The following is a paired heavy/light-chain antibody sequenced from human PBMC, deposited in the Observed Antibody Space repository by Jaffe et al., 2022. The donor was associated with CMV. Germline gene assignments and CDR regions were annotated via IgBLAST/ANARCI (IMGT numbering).Heavy chain of an antibody. CDR3: AKGYSSGYPDTYYFDY. V-gene: IGHV3-9*01. CDR2: ISWNSGSI. Sequence: EVQLVESGGGLVQPGRSLRLSCAASGFTFDDYAMHWVRQAPGKGLEWVSGISWNSGSIGYADSVKGRFTISRDNAKNSLYLQMNSLRAEDTALYYCAKGYSSGYPDTYYFDYWGQGTLVTVSS. J-gene: IGHJ4*02. CDR1: GFTFDDYA. D-gene: IGHD3-22*01.
Light chain of an antibody. V-gene: IGLV5-37*01. CDR1: SDINVGSYN. J-gene: IGLJ2*01. Sequence: QPVLTQPPSSSASPGESARLTCTLPSDINVGSYNIYWYQQKPGSPPRYLLYYYSDSDKGQGSGVPSRFSGSKDASANTGILLISGLQSEDEADYYCMIWPSNAPRFGGGTKLTVL. CDR2: YYSDSDK. CDR3: MIWPSNAPR.